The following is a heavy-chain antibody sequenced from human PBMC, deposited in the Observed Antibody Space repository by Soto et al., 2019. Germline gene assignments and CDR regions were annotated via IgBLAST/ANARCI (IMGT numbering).Heavy chain of an antibody. D-gene: IGHD2-2*01. CDR2: ISSSSSTI. CDR3: ARQPGVVVPADSYYYYGMDV. J-gene: IGHJ6*02. CDR1: GFTFSSYS. V-gene: IGHV3-48*02. Sequence: GGSLRLSCAASGFTFSSYSMNWVRQAPGKGLGWVSYISSSSSTIYYADSVKGRFTISRDNAKNSLYLQMNSLRDEDTAVYYCARQPGVVVPADSYYYYGMDVWGQGTTVTVSS.